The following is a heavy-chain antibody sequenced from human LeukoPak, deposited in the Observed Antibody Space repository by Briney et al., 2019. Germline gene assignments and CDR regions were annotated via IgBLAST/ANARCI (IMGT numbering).Heavy chain of an antibody. CDR2: IIPIFGTA. V-gene: IGHV1-69*05. CDR3: ARRDYYGSGSANFDY. D-gene: IGHD3-10*01. Sequence: SVKVSCKASGGTFSSYAISWVRQAPGQGLEWMGGIIPIFGTANYAQKFQGRVTMTRNTSISTAYMELSSLRSEDTAVYYCARRDYYGSGSANFDYWGQGTLVTVSS. J-gene: IGHJ4*02. CDR1: GGTFSSYA.